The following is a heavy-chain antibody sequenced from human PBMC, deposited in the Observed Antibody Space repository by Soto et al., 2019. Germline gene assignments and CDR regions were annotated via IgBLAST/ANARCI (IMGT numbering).Heavy chain of an antibody. CDR1: GGSFSGYY. V-gene: IGHV4-34*01. CDR2: INHSGST. D-gene: IGHD3-9*01. J-gene: IGHJ4*02. Sequence: QVQLQQWGAGLLKPSETLSLTCAVYGGSFSGYYWSWIRQPPGKGLEWIGEINHSGSTNYNPSLKSRVTISLDTSKNQFSLKLSSVTAADTAVYYCAREHYDILTGEYKGDHWGQGTLVTVSS. CDR3: AREHYDILTGEYKGDH.